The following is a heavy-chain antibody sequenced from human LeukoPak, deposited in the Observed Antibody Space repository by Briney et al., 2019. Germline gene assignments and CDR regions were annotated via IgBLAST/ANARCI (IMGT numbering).Heavy chain of an antibody. CDR2: ISWNSGTI. V-gene: IGHV3-9*03. D-gene: IGHD3-22*01. CDR1: GLTVSREW. J-gene: IGHJ4*02. Sequence: GGSLRLSCAASGLTVSREWMHWVRQAPGKGLERVSGISWNSGTIGYADSVKGRFTISRDNAKNSLYLQMNSLRAEDMAFYYCAKDYYYDSSGYTYFDYWGQGALVTASS. CDR3: AKDYYYDSSGYTYFDY.